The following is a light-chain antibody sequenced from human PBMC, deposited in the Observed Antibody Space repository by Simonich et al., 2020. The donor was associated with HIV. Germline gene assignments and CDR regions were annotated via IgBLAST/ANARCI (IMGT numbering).Light chain of an antibody. CDR3: QQYYSTPPWT. Sequence: IQLTQSPSSLSASVGDKVTITCRTSQGISSALAWYQQKPGKAPKLLLYAASRFESGVPSRFSGSGSGTDYTLTISSLQPEDFATYYCQQYYSTPPWTFGQGTKVEIQ. CDR2: AAS. J-gene: IGKJ1*01. V-gene: IGKV1-NL1*01. CDR1: QGISSA.